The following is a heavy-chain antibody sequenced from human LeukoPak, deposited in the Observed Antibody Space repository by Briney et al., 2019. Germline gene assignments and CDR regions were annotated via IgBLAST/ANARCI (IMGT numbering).Heavy chain of an antibody. CDR1: GFTFGSYS. Sequence: GGSLRLSCAASGFTFGSYSMNWVRQAPGKGLEWVSSISSSSSYIYYAGSVKGRFTISRDNAKNSLYLQMNSLRAEDTAVYYCARDLSGSSSWYAWGQGTLVTVSS. V-gene: IGHV3-21*01. CDR2: ISSSSSYI. CDR3: ARDLSGSSSWYA. J-gene: IGHJ5*02. D-gene: IGHD6-13*01.